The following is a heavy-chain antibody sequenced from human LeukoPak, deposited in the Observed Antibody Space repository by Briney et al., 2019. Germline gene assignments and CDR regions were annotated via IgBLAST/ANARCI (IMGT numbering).Heavy chain of an antibody. J-gene: IGHJ4*02. D-gene: IGHD3-10*01. V-gene: IGHV1-69*05. CDR3: ARSSDYYGSGSYPH. CDR1: GGTFSSYA. Sequence: SVKVSCKASGGTFSSYAISWVRQAPGQGVEWVGRIIPIFGTANYAQKFQGRVTITTDESTSTAYMELSSLRSEDTAVYYCARSSDYYGSGSYPHWGQGTLVTVSS. CDR2: IIPIFGTA.